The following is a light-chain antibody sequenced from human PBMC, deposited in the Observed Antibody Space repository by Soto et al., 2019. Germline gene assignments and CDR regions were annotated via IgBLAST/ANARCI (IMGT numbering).Light chain of an antibody. V-gene: IGLV2-8*01. CDR2: EVS. CDR3: LSYADTAYV. J-gene: IGLJ1*01. CDR1: ISDVGGYNY. Sequence: QSSLTEPPSSSGSPGQSVTISCAGTISDVGGYNYVSWYQQYPGKVPKLMIYEVSERPSGVPDRFSGSKSGNTAFLTVSGPQAEDEADYYCLSYADTAYVFGTGTKVNVL.